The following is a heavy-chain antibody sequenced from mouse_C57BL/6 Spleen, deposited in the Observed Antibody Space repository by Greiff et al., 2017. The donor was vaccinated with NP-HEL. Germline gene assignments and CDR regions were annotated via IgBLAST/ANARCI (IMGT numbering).Heavy chain of an antibody. J-gene: IGHJ2*01. Sequence: QVQLQQSGAELVRPGTSVKLSCKASGYTFTSYWMHWVKQRPGQGLEWIGVIDPSDSYTNYNQKFKGKATLTVDTSSSTAYMQLSSLTSEDSAVYYCARGIYYGGYFDYWGQGTTLTVSS. CDR1: GYTFTSYW. CDR3: ARGIYYGGYFDY. D-gene: IGHD2-1*01. CDR2: IDPSDSYT. V-gene: IGHV1-59*01.